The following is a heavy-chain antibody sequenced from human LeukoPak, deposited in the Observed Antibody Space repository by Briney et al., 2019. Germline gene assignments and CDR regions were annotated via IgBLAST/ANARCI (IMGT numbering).Heavy chain of an antibody. D-gene: IGHD2-15*01. J-gene: IGHJ4*02. CDR1: GFSFTSYA. CDR2: ISGSGGST. Sequence: GGSLRFSCTASGFSFTSYAKSWVRQAPGKGLGWVSAISGSGGSTYYADSVKGRFTISRDHSKNTLYLQMNSLRAEDTAVYYCAKRYCSGGSCYPLEYCGQGNLVTVSS. CDR3: AKRYCSGGSCYPLEY. V-gene: IGHV3-23*01.